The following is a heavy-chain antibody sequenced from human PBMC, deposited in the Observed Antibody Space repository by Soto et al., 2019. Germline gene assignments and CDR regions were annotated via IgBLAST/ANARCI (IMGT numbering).Heavy chain of an antibody. Sequence: PGESLKISCKGSGYSFTSFWISWVRQMPGKGLEWMGRIDPSDSYTNYSPSFQGHVTISADKSISTAYLQLNSVTPEDTAVYYCARVDGASNSGYAEGPEKDYYYGMDVWGQGTTVTVSS. CDR3: ARVDGASNSGYAEGPEKDYYYGMDV. J-gene: IGHJ6*02. D-gene: IGHD5-12*01. CDR1: GYSFTSFW. V-gene: IGHV5-10-1*01. CDR2: IDPSDSYT.